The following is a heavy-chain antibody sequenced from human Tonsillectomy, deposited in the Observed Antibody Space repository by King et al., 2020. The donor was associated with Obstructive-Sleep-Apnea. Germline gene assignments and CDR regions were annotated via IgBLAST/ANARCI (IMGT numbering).Heavy chain of an antibody. D-gene: IGHD6-19*01. V-gene: IGHV5-10-1*03. CDR3: ARRLSGVSTAWYPLPFDY. CDR1: GYSFTSYW. CDR2: IDPSDSYT. Sequence: EEQLVQSGAEVKKPGESLRISCKGSGYSFTSYWINWVRQMPGKGLEWMGRIDPSDSYTDSSPSFQGHVTISADKSISTAYLQWSSLKASDTAMYYCARRLSGVSTAWYPLPFDYWGHGTLVPLSP. J-gene: IGHJ4*01.